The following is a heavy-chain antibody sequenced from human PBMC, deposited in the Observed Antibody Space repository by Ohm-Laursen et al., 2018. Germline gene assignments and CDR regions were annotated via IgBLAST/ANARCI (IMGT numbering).Heavy chain of an antibody. D-gene: IGHD4/OR15-4a*01. CDR3: ARLTGATWDFDY. CDR2: IYYSGST. V-gene: IGHV4-59*08. Sequence: SETLSLTCTVSGGSISSYYRSWIRQPPGKGLEWIGYIYYSGSTNYNPSLKSRFTISIDTSKNSFSLNLSSVTAADTGFYYCARLTGATWDFDYWGQGTLVTVPS. CDR1: GGSISSYY. J-gene: IGHJ4*02.